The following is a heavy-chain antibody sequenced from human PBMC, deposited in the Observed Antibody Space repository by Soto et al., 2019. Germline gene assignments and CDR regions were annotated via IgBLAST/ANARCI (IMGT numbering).Heavy chain of an antibody. CDR2: IHHSGST. CDR3: ASVVDCTYGICSSWLDS. Sequence: SETLSLTCAVSGGSINTYYWSWVRQPPGKGLDWIGNIHHSGSTNYNPSLNSRVTISIDTSKNKLSLWLNSVTAAATAVSSCASVVDCTYGICSSWLDSWGQGTLVTVSS. CDR1: GGSINTYY. D-gene: IGHD3-10*02. J-gene: IGHJ5*01. V-gene: IGHV4-59*01.